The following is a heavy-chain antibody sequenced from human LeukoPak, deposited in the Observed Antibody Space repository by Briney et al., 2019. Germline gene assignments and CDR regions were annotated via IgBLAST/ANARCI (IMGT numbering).Heavy chain of an antibody. D-gene: IGHD7-27*01. J-gene: IGHJ4*02. CDR1: GFTFGDYA. CDR3: TRDRGSSTLGDY. CDR2: IRSKAFGETA. Sequence: GGSLRLSCTVSGFTFGDYAMNWVRQAPGKGLEWVGFIRSKAFGETAEYAASVKGRFTISRDDSKSIAYLQMNSLKTEDTAVYYCTRDRGSSTLGDYWGRGTLVTVSS. V-gene: IGHV3-49*04.